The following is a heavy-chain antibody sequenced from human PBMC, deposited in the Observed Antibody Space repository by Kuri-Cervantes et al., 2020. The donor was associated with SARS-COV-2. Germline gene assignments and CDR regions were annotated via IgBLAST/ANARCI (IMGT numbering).Heavy chain of an antibody. V-gene: IGHV4-34*01. D-gene: IGHD6-19*01. CDR1: GGSFSGYY. J-gene: IGHJ6*02. CDR2: INHSGST. CDR3: ARIIGYSSGRHYYYYGMDA. Sequence: SLTLSLPHALSGGSFSGYYWSWIRQPPGRGLEWIGEINHSGSTNYNPSLKSRVNISVDTSKNQFSRKLSSVTAADTAVYYCARIIGYSSGRHYYYYGMDAWGQGTTVTVSS.